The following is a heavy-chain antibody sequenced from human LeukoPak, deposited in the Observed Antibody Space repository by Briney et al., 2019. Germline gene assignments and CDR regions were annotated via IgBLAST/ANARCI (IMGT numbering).Heavy chain of an antibody. D-gene: IGHD3-10*01. CDR1: GGSISGYY. V-gene: IGHV4-59*01. CDR2: IYYSGST. CDR3: AREDMVRGVLDY. J-gene: IGHJ4*02. Sequence: PSETLSLTCTVSGGSISGYYWSWIRQPPGKGLEWIGYIYYSGSTNYNPSLKSRVTISVDTSKNQFSLKLSSVTAADTAVYYCAREDMVRGVLDYWGQGTLVTVSS.